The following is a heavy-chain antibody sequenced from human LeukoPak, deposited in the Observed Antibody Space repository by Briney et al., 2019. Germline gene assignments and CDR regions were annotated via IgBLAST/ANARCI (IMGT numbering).Heavy chain of an antibody. CDR3: ARVSRSSDFDS. J-gene: IGHJ4*02. V-gene: IGHV3-72*01. D-gene: IGHD1-26*01. CDR2: TRNRANSYTT. CDR1: GFTFSDHY. Sequence: PGGSLRLSCAASGFTFSDHYMDWVRQAPGKGLEWVGRTRNRANSYTTEYAASVEGRFTISRDDSKNSLYLQMNSLKTEDTAVYYCARVSRSSDFDSWGQGTLVTVSS.